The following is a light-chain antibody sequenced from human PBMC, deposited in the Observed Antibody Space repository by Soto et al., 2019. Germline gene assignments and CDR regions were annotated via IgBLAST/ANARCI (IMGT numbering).Light chain of an antibody. V-gene: IGLV2-23*01. CDR3: CSYAGSGALV. CDR2: EGS. CDR1: SSDVGSYNL. J-gene: IGLJ3*02. Sequence: QSALTQPASVSGSPGRSITISCTGTSSDVGSYNLVSWYQQYPGKAPKLMIYEGSKRPSGVSNRFSGSKSGNTASLKISGLQAEDEADYYCCSYAGSGALVFGGGTKLTVL.